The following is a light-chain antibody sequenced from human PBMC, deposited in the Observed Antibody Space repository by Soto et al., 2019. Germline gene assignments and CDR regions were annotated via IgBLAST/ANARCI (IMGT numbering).Light chain of an antibody. V-gene: IGLV2-18*02. CDR3: SSFTTTNTWL. Sequence: QSVLTQPPSVSGSPGQSVTISCTGTSSDVGSYSRVSWYQQAPGTAPKLMIYEVSNRPSGVPDRFSGSKSGNTASLTISGLQAEDEADYYCSSFTTTNTWLFGGGTKLTVL. CDR1: SSDVGSYSR. CDR2: EVS. J-gene: IGLJ3*02.